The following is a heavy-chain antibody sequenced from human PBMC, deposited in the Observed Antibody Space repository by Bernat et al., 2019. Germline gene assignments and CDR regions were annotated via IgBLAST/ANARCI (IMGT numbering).Heavy chain of an antibody. J-gene: IGHJ5*02. D-gene: IGHD2-2*01. CDR3: ARTDSSTSRTWFDP. CDR2: TYYRSKWFN. CDR1: GDSVASSSAA. Sequence: QVQLQQSGPGLVKPSQTLSLTCAISGDSVASSSAAWNWIRQSTSRGFEWLGRTYYRSKWFNDYAVSVKRRMTIITSTSKDQFSLYLNSVPPEGRDVYYRARTDSSTSRTWFDPGGQGPLVTVSS. V-gene: IGHV6-1*01.